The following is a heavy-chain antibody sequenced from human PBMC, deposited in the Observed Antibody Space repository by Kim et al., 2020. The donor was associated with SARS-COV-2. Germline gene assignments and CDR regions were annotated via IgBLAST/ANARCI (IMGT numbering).Heavy chain of an antibody. J-gene: IGHJ2*01. CDR3: ARDQRAWSQYPAIWYFAL. V-gene: IGHV4-59*01. Sequence: SETLSLTCTVSGGSISSYYWSWIRQPPGKGLEWIGYIYYSGSTNYNPSLKSRGTISVDTSKNQFSLKLSSVTAADTAVYYCARDQRAWSQYPAIWYFAL. CDR1: GGSISSYY. CDR2: IYYSGST. D-gene: IGHD2-15*01.